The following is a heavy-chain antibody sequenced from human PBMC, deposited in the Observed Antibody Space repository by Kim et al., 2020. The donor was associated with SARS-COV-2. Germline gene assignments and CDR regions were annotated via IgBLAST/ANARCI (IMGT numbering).Heavy chain of an antibody. CDR3: ARLLGYYDSSGYAYYYYGMDV. CDR2: IYYSGST. D-gene: IGHD3-22*01. V-gene: IGHV4-59*08. CDR1: GGSISSYY. J-gene: IGHJ6*02. Sequence: SETLSLTCTASGGSISSYYWSWIRQPPGKGLEWIGYIYYSGSTNYNPSLKSRVTISVDTSKNQFSLKLSSVTAADTAVYYCARLLGYYDSSGYAYYYYGMDVWGQGTTVTASS.